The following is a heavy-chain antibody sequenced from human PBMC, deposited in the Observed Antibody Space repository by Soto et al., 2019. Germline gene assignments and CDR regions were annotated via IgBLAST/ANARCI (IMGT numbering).Heavy chain of an antibody. D-gene: IGHD6-19*01. V-gene: IGHV3-23*01. Sequence: EVQLLESGGGLIQPGGSLRLSRAASGFIFSNYAMNWVRQAPGKGLEWVSSVSDSGVATHFADSVKGRFSISRDNSKNTQSLQMNSLRAEDTAVYYCARQGETGYTSGWKDDAFDVWGQGTVVTVSA. CDR3: ARQGETGYTSGWKDDAFDV. CDR1: GFIFSNYA. CDR2: VSDSGVAT. J-gene: IGHJ3*01.